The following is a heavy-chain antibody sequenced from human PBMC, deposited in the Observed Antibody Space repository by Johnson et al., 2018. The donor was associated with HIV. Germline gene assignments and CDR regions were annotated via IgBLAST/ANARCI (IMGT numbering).Heavy chain of an antibody. CDR3: AKVLYSSSSYAFDI. CDR2: IRYDGSIQ. CDR1: GFTFSSYG. Sequence: QVQLMESGGGVVQPGGSLRLSCVASGFTFSSYGMHWVRQAPGKGLEWVAFIRYDGSIQYYTDSVKGRFTISRDNSRNTLYLQMNSLRVEDTAMYYCAKVLYSSSSYAFDIWGQGTMVTVSS. D-gene: IGHD6-6*01. V-gene: IGHV3-30*02. J-gene: IGHJ3*02.